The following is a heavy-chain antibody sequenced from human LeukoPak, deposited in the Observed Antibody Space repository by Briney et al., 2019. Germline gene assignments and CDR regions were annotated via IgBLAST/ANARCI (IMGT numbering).Heavy chain of an antibody. V-gene: IGHV4-39*01. CDR2: IYYSGST. Sequence: SETLSLTCTVSGGSISRGIYYWAWIRQPPGKGLEWIGSIYYSGSTYYNPSLKSQVTISQDTSKNQFSLKLSSVTAADTAVYYCARHPGIPEVHFGDWGQGTLVIVSS. CDR3: ARHPGIPEVHFGD. CDR1: GGSISRGIYY. J-gene: IGHJ4*02. D-gene: IGHD6-13*01.